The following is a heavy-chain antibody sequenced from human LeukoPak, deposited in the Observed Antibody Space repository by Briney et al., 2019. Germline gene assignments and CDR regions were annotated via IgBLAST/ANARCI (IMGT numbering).Heavy chain of an antibody. D-gene: IGHD3-10*01. CDR3: ARGPSYYGSGSTYYFDY. CDR2: IDPSDSYT. Sequence: GVSLKISCKGSGYSFTSYWISWVRQMPGKGLEWMGRIDPSDSYTNYSPSFQGHVTISADKSISTAYLQWSSLKASDTAMYYCARGPSYYGSGSTYYFDYWGQGTLVTVSS. CDR1: GYSFTSYW. J-gene: IGHJ4*02. V-gene: IGHV5-10-1*01.